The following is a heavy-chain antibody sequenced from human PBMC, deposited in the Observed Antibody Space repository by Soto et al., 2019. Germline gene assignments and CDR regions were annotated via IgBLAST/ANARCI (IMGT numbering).Heavy chain of an antibody. CDR2: IIPIFGTA. CDR1: GGTFSSYA. CDR3: ARTYSSSWSHPTSDY. V-gene: IGHV1-69*13. J-gene: IGHJ4*02. Sequence: ASVKVSCKASGGTFSSYAISWVRQAPGQGLEWMGGIIPIFGTANYAQKFQGRVTITADESTSTAYMELSSLRSEDTAVYYCARTYSSSWSHPTSDYWGQGTLVTVSS. D-gene: IGHD6-13*01.